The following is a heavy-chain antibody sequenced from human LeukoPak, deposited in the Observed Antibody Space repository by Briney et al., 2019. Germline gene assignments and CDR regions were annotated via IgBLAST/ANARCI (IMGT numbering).Heavy chain of an antibody. CDR2: INPSGGST. V-gene: IGHV1-46*01. Sequence: AASVKVSCKASGYTFTSYGISWVRQAPGQGLEWMGIINPSGGSTSYAQKFQGRVTMTRDMSTSTVYMELSSLRSEDTAVYYCARGGSSWVLYWGQGTLVTVSS. CDR3: ARGGSSWVLY. J-gene: IGHJ4*02. D-gene: IGHD6-13*01. CDR1: GYTFTSYG.